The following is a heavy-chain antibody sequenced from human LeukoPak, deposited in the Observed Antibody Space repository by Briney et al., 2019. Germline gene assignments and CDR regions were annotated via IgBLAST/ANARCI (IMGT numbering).Heavy chain of an antibody. D-gene: IGHD4-11*01. Sequence: SETLSLTCTVSVGSLSRYYWSWIRHPPGKGLDWIGYISYSGSTSYNSPLKSRVTISVDTSKTQFSLKLTSLTAADTAVYYCARHSLHSNYPTGGIDYWGQGTLVTVSS. CDR1: VGSLSRYY. V-gene: IGHV4-59*08. CDR2: ISYSGST. J-gene: IGHJ4*02. CDR3: ARHSLHSNYPTGGIDY.